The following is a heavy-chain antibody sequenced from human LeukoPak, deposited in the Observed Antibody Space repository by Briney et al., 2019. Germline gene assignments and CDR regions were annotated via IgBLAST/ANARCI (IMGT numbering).Heavy chain of an antibody. V-gene: IGHV4-59*08. Sequence: SETLSLTCTVSGGSINSDYWSWVRQPPGKGLEWIGYIYYSGSSTNYNPSLKSRVTISVDRSKNQFSLRLSSVTAADTAVYYCARQGHKLTLVDYYGMDVWGQGTTVTVSS. CDR1: GGSINSDY. CDR3: ARQGHKLTLVDYYGMDV. CDR2: IYYSGSST. D-gene: IGHD1-26*01. J-gene: IGHJ6*02.